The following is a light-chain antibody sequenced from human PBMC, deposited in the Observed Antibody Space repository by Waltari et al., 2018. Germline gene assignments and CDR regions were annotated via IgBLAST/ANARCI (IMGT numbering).Light chain of an antibody. CDR3: QKYNNSPHS. Sequence: VILTQSPATLSLSPGERATLSCRASQTVGNYLAWYQQKPGQAPRLLIYGASSRATGRPDRFSGSGSGTDFTLSISSLEPDDFAVYYCQKYNNSPHSFGQGTKVEIK. V-gene: IGKV3-11*01. J-gene: IGKJ2*03. CDR1: QTVGNY. CDR2: GAS.